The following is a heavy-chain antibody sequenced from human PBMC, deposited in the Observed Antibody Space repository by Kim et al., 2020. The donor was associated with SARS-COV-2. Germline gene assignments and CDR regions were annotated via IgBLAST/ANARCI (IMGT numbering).Heavy chain of an antibody. Sequence: SPTLSLTCAISWDRVSSSSAAWNWIRQSPSRGLEWLGRTYFRSKWLSGYAVSVKGRITINPDTSNNQFSLQLNSVTPEDTAVYYCARDLGYLDLWGQGTLVTVSS. J-gene: IGHJ4*02. D-gene: IGHD3-16*01. CDR2: TYFRSKWLS. CDR1: WDRVSSSSAA. V-gene: IGHV6-1*01. CDR3: ARDLGYLDL.